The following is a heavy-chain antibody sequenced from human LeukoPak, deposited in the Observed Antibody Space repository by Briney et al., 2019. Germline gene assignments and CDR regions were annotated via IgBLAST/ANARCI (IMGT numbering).Heavy chain of an antibody. Sequence: PSETLSLTCSVSGGSISGYYWSWIRQPPGKGLEWIGYIYYSGSTNYNPSLKSRVTISVDTSKNQFSLKLSSVTAADTAVYYCARGPYYDILTGYHFMFDYWGQGTLVTVSS. CDR2: IYYSGST. CDR3: ARGPYYDILTGYHFMFDY. V-gene: IGHV4-59*01. CDR1: GGSISGYY. J-gene: IGHJ4*02. D-gene: IGHD3-9*01.